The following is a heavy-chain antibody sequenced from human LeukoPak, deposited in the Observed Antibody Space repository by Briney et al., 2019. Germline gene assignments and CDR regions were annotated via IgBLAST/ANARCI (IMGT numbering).Heavy chain of an antibody. CDR2: ISAYNGNT. CDR1: GYTFTSYG. V-gene: IGHV1-18*01. J-gene: IGHJ6*03. Sequence: ASVKVSCKASGYTFTSYGISWVRQAPGQGLEWMGWISAYNGNTNYAQKLQGRVTMTTDTSTSTAYMELRSLRSDDTAVYYCARGRGYCSGGSCYRRDYYYYYYMDVWGKGTTVTISS. CDR3: ARGRGYCSGGSCYRRDYYYYYYMDV. D-gene: IGHD2-15*01.